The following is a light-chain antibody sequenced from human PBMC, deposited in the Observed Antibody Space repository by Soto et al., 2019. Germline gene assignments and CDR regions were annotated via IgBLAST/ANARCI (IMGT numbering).Light chain of an antibody. V-gene: IGKV1-33*01. CDR1: QDISNY. CDR2: DAS. CDR3: QQYDNLPSLT. J-gene: IGKJ4*01. Sequence: DIQMTQSPSSLSASVGDIVTITCQASQDISNYLNWYQQKPGKAPKLLIYDASNLETGVTSRFSGSGSGTDFTFTISSLQPEDIATYYCQQYDNLPSLTFGGGTKVEIK.